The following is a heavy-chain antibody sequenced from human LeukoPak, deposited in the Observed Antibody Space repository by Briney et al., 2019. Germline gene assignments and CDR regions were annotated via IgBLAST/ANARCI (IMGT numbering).Heavy chain of an antibody. CDR2: ISSSGSNI. CDR1: GLTFSDYY. Sequence: PGGSLRLSCAASGLTFSDYYMSWIRQAPGKGLEWVSYISSSGSNIYYADSVKGRFTISRDNAKNSLYLQMNSLRAEDTAVYYCAKHNNYYGSGSYFRYYYYYMDVWGKGTTVTISS. J-gene: IGHJ6*03. D-gene: IGHD3-10*01. V-gene: IGHV3-11*04. CDR3: AKHNNYYGSGSYFRYYYYYMDV.